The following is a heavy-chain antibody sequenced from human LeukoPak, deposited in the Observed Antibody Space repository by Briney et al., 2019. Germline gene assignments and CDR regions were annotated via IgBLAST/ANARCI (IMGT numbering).Heavy chain of an antibody. J-gene: IGHJ6*02. CDR1: GGTFSSYA. CDR2: IIPIFGTA. Sequence: ASVKVSCKASGGTFSSYAISWVRQAPGQGLEWMGGIIPIFGTANYAQKFQGRVTITADESTSTAYMELSSLRSEDTAVYYCARDVASMVSYYYYGMDVWGQGTTVTVS. V-gene: IGHV1-69*13. CDR3: ARDVASMVSYYYYGMDV. D-gene: IGHD3-10*01.